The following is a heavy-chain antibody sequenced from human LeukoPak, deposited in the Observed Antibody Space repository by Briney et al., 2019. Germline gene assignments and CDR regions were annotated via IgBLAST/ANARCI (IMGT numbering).Heavy chain of an antibody. D-gene: IGHD3-9*01. J-gene: IGHJ4*02. V-gene: IGHV1-18*01. CDR3: ARGARYFDWLLFFDY. CDR2: ISANSANT. Sequence: ASVKVSCKASGYTFTSYGISWVRQAPGQGLEWVGWISANSANTNYAQKLQGRVTMTTDTSTSTAYMELRSLRSDDTAVYYCARGARYFDWLLFFDYWGQGTLVTVSS. CDR1: GYTFTSYG.